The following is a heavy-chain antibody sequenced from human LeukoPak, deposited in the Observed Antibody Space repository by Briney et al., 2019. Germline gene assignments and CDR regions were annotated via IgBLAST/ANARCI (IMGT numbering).Heavy chain of an antibody. Sequence: SETLSLTCTVSGGSISSSSYYWGWIRQPPGKGLEWIGSIYYSGSTYYNPSLKSRVTISVDTSKNQFSLKLSSVTAADTAVYYCARHEITIFGVVITPYYFDYWGQGTLVTVSS. J-gene: IGHJ4*02. CDR3: ARHEITIFGVVITPYYFDY. V-gene: IGHV4-39*01. CDR1: GGSISSSSYY. D-gene: IGHD3-3*01. CDR2: IYYSGST.